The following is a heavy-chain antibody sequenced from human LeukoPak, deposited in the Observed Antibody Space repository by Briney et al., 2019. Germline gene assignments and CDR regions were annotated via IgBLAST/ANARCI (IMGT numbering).Heavy chain of an antibody. V-gene: IGHV1-2*02. CDR2: INPNSGGT. Sequence: ASVKVSCKTAGYTFSDYHIHWVRQAPGQGLEWMGWINPNSGGTNYAQKFQGRVTMTRDTSISTAYMELSRLRSDDTAVYYCARSGNYYDSSGGPVYFDYWGQGTLVTVSS. J-gene: IGHJ4*02. D-gene: IGHD3-22*01. CDR3: ARSGNYYDSSGGPVYFDY. CDR1: GYTFSDYH.